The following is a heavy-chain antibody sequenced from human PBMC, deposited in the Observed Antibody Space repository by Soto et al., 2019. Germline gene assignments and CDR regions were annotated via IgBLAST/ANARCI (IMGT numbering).Heavy chain of an antibody. CDR3: ARDVHNWNVDS. D-gene: IGHD1-1*01. Sequence: EVQLVESGGGLVKPGGSLRLSCAASGFSFSTYSMSWVRQAPGTGLEWVSTIIGSSTYIFCPDSVKGRFTISRDNAKNSLYLQMNSLRAEGTAVYYCARDVHNWNVDSLGQGTLVSVSS. CDR2: IIGSSTYI. V-gene: IGHV3-21*03. J-gene: IGHJ4*02. CDR1: GFSFSTYS.